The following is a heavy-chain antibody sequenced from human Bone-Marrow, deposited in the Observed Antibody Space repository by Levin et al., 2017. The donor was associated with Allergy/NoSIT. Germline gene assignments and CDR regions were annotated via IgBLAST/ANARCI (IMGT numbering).Heavy chain of an antibody. CDR3: ARDLRVDTAMGFDY. CDR2: IKQDGSEK. D-gene: IGHD5-18*01. J-gene: IGHJ4*02. Sequence: LSLTCAASGFTFSSYWMSWVRQAPGKGLEWVANIKQDGSEKYYVDSVKGRFTISRDNAKNSLYLQMNSLRAEDTAVYYCARDLRVDTAMGFDYWGQGTLVTVSS. CDR1: GFTFSSYW. V-gene: IGHV3-7*01.